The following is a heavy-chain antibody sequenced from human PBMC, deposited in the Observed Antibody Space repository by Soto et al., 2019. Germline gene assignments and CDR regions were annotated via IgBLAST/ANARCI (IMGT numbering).Heavy chain of an antibody. J-gene: IGHJ3*02. Sequence: SETLSLTCTASAGPIGTYDWICIRRPPGKGLEWIGYIYDSGSTNNNPSLKSRVTISVDTSKNQFSLKLSSVTAADTAVYYCARDGGMVGAEGAFDIWGQGTMVTVS. CDR2: IYDSGST. V-gene: IGHV4-59*01. D-gene: IGHD1-26*01. CDR1: AGPIGTYD. CDR3: ARDGGMVGAEGAFDI.